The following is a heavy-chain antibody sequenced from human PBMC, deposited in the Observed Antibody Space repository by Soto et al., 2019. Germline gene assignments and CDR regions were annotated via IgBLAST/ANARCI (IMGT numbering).Heavy chain of an antibody. CDR1: GFSLSNARMG. CDR3: ARISPYDCWSGYPTNYFDY. J-gene: IGHJ4*02. D-gene: IGHD3-3*01. V-gene: IGHV2-26*01. CDR2: IFSNDEK. Sequence: ESGPTLVNPTETLTLTCTVSGFSLSNARMGVSWIRQPPGKALEWLAHIFSNDEKSYSTSLKSRLTISKDTSKSQVVLTMTNMDPVDTATYYCARISPYDCWSGYPTNYFDYWGQGTLVTVSS.